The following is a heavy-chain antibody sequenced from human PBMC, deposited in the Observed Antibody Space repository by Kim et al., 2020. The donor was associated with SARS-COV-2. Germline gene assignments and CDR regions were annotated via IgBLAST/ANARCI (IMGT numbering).Heavy chain of an antibody. Sequence: AQTFQGRVTMTRDTSTSTVYMELSSLRSEDTAVYYCARETIFGESHFDYWGQGTLVTVSS. D-gene: IGHD3-3*01. V-gene: IGHV1-46*01. CDR3: ARETIFGESHFDY. J-gene: IGHJ4*02.